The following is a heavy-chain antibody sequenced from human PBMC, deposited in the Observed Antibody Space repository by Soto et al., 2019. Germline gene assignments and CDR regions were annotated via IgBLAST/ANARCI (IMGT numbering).Heavy chain of an antibody. CDR3: ATDSSSSRYYYGMDV. Sequence: GGSLRLSCASSGFTLISYGMHWVRQAPGKGLEWVAVISYDGSNKYYADSVKGRFTISRDNSKNTLYLQMNSLRAEDTAVYYCATDSSSSRYYYGMDVWGQGTTVTVSS. CDR2: ISYDGSNK. D-gene: IGHD6-6*01. J-gene: IGHJ6*02. CDR1: GFTLISYG. V-gene: IGHV3-30*03.